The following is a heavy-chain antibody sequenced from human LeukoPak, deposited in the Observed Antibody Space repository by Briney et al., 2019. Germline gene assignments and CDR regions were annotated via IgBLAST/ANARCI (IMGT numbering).Heavy chain of an antibody. CDR3: ARTLWSGYDNWFDP. CDR1: GFTFSSYS. V-gene: IGHV3-48*04. Sequence: PGGSLRLSCAASGFTFSSYSMNWVRQAPGKGLEWVSYISSSSSTIYYADSVKGRFTISRDNAKNSLYLQMNSLRAEDTAVYYCARTLWSGYDNWFDPWGQGTLVTVSS. D-gene: IGHD3-3*01. CDR2: ISSSSSTI. J-gene: IGHJ5*02.